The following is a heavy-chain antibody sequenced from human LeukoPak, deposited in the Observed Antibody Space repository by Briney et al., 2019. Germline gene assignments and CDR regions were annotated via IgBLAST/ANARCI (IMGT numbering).Heavy chain of an antibody. CDR2: IYSGGST. CDR3: ARGSGYEVYYFDY. D-gene: IGHD5-12*01. V-gene: IGHV3-66*01. CDR1: GFTVSSNY. Sequence: GGSLRLSCAASGFTVSSNYMSWVRQAPGKGLEWVSVIYSGGSTYYADSVKGRFTISRDNPKTPLYLQMNSLRAEDTAVYYCARGSGYEVYYFDYWGQGTLVTVSS. J-gene: IGHJ4*02.